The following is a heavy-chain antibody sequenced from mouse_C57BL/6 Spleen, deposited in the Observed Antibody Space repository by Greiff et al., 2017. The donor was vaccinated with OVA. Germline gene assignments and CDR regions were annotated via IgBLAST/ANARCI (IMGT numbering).Heavy chain of an antibody. J-gene: IGHJ4*01. CDR1: GYTFTSYG. D-gene: IGHD2-4*01. V-gene: IGHV1-81*01. CDR2: IYPRSGNT. Sequence: QVHVKQSGAELVRPGASVKLSCKASGYTFTSYGISWVKQRTGQGLEWIGEIYPRSGNTYYNEKFKGKATLTADKSSSTAYMELRSLTSEDSAVYFCAREAYYDYDRGYAMDYWGQGTSVTVSS. CDR3: AREAYYDYDRGYAMDY.